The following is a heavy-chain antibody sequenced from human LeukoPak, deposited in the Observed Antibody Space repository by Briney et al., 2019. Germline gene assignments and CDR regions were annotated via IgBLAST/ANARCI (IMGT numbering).Heavy chain of an antibody. Sequence: GGSLRLSSAASGFTFSNAWISWGGRSPGPGVEWVSRIKSKIAGGTTDYAAPVKGRFTISRDDSKNTLYLQMNSLKTEDTAVYYCTTVNYSGSRRVFDYWGQGTLVTVSS. V-gene: IGHV3-15*01. D-gene: IGHD1-26*01. CDR3: TTVNYSGSRRVFDY. J-gene: IGHJ4*02. CDR2: IKSKIAGGTT. CDR1: GFTFSNAW.